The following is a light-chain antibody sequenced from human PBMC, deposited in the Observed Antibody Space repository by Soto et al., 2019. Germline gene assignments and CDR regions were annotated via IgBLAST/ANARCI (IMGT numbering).Light chain of an antibody. Sequence: QSVLTQPASLSGSPGQSITISCTGTSSHVGGYSYVSWYQHPQGKAPKLSIHDVSDRPSGVSIRFSGSKSGNTASLTISGLQAEDEADYYCSSYTSSSTYVFGTGTKVSGL. CDR1: SSHVGGYSY. J-gene: IGLJ1*01. CDR2: DVS. CDR3: SSYTSSSTYV. V-gene: IGLV2-14*03.